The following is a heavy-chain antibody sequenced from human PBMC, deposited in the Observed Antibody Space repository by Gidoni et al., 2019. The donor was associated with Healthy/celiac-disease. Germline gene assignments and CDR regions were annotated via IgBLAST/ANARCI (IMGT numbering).Heavy chain of an antibody. Sequence: QLQLQESGPGLVKPSETLSLTCTVSGGSISSSSYYWGWIRQPPGKGLEWIGSIYYSGSTYYNPSLKSRVTISVDTSKNQFSLKLSSVTAADTAVYYCNVVVVAATFDYWGQGTLVTVSS. J-gene: IGHJ4*02. V-gene: IGHV4-39*01. CDR1: GGSISSSSYY. CDR2: IYYSGST. D-gene: IGHD2-15*01. CDR3: NVVVVAATFDY.